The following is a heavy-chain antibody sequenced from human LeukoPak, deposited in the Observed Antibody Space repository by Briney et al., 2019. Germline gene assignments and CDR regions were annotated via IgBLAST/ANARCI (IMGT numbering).Heavy chain of an antibody. D-gene: IGHD4-17*01. V-gene: IGHV4-59*01. CDR3: ARIRHDYGDYALEY. CDR1: GDSISSYY. J-gene: IGHJ4*02. Sequence: PSETLSLTCTVSGDSISSYYWNWIRQPPGKGLEWIGYIYYSGSTNYNPSLKSRVTISVDTSKNQFSLKLSSVTAADTAVYYCARIRHDYGDYALEYWGQGTLVTVSS. CDR2: IYYSGST.